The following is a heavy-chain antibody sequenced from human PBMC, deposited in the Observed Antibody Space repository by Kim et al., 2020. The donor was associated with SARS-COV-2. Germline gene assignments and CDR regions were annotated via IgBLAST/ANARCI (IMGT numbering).Heavy chain of an antibody. V-gene: IGHV3-30*03. J-gene: IGHJ4*02. CDR3: ARDGGGVPAAKGWGYYFDY. CDR2: ISYDGSNK. Sequence: GGSLRLSCAASGFTFSNAWMSWVRQAPGKGLEWVAVISYDGSNKYYADSVKGRFTISRDNSKNTLYLQMNSLRAEDTAVYYCARDGGGVPAAKGWGYYFDYWGQGTLVTVSS. D-gene: IGHD2-2*01. CDR1: GFTFSNAW.